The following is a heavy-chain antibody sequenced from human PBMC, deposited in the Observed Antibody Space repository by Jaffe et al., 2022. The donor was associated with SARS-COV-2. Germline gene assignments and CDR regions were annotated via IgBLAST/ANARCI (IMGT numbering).Heavy chain of an antibody. V-gene: IGHV4-34*01. CDR2: INHSGST. CDR3: ARVPAMYYDFWSGYRRHYYYYYGMDV. CDR1: GGSFSGYY. D-gene: IGHD3-3*01. Sequence: QVQLQQWGAGLLKPSETLSLTCAVYGGSFSGYYWSWIRQPPGKGLEWIGEINHSGSTNYNPSLKSRVTISVDTSKNQFSLKLSSVTAADTAVYYCARVPAMYYDFWSGYRRHYYYYYGMDVWGQGTTVTVSS. J-gene: IGHJ6*02.